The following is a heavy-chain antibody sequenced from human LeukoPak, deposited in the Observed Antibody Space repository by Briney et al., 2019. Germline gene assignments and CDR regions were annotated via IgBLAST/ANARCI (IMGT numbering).Heavy chain of an antibody. CDR3: ARDVSRSGFPYFDY. D-gene: IGHD3-22*01. Sequence: GASVKVSCKASGGTFSSYAISWVRQAPGQGLEWMGGITPIFDITNYAQRFHGRVTITADKSTSTAYMELSSLRSDDTAVYYCARDVSRSGFPYFDYWGQGTLVTVSS. CDR1: GGTFSSYA. CDR2: ITPIFDIT. J-gene: IGHJ4*02. V-gene: IGHV1-69*10.